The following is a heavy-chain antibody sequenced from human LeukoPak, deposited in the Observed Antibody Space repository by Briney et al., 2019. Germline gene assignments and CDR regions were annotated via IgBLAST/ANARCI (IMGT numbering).Heavy chain of an antibody. V-gene: IGHV3-7*01. CDR1: GFTFSSYW. CDR3: ARLLPLLVPDNQNFDH. D-gene: IGHD6-13*01. CDR2: IKQDGSEK. J-gene: IGHJ4*02. Sequence: GGSLRLSCAASGFTFSSYWMSWVRQAPGKGLEWVANIKQDGSEKYYVDSVKGRFTISRDNAKNSLYLQMNSLRAEDTAVYYCARLLPLLVPDNQNFDHWGQGTLVTVSS.